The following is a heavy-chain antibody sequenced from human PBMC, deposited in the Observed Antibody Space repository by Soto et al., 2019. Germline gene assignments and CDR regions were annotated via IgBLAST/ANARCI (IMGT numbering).Heavy chain of an antibody. Sequence: ASVKVSCKASGYTFTGYYMHWVRQAPGQGLEWMGWINPNSGGTNYEQKFQGRVTMTRDTYISTAYMELSRLRSDDTAVYYCARDSRVGGDWGWGQGTLVTVSS. CDR1: GYTFTGYY. V-gene: IGHV1-2*02. CDR3: ARDSRVGGDWG. D-gene: IGHD2-21*02. CDR2: INPNSGGT. J-gene: IGHJ4*02.